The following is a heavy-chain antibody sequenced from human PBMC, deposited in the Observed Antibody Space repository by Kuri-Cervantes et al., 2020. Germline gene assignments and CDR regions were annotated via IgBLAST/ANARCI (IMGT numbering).Heavy chain of an antibody. V-gene: IGHV4-39*01. CDR2: IYYSGST. J-gene: IGHJ4*02. CDR1: GGSISSSNYY. D-gene: IGHD1/OR15-1a*01. CDR3: ATNTPLDY. Sequence: SETLSLTCSVSGGSISSSNYYWGWLRQPPGKGLEWIGSIYYSGSTYYNPSLKSRVTISVDTSKNQFSLKLSSVTAADTAVYYCATNTPLDYWGQGTLVTVSS.